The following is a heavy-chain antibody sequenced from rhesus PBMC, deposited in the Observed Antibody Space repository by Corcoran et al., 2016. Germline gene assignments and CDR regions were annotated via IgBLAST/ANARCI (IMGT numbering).Heavy chain of an antibody. CDR3: ARDSGVVVVVSATDAFDF. CDR1: GGTLSSGYYY. V-gene: IGHV4S12*01. J-gene: IGHJ3*01. Sequence: QLQLQESGPGVVKPSATLSLTCAVCGGTLSSGYYYWSWTRHPPGKGLEWAGGIYSKSERTNYTPSLKSRVTISKDTSKNQFSLKLSSVTATDTAVYYCARDSGVVVVVSATDAFDFWGQGLRVTVSS. CDR2: IYSKSERT. D-gene: IGHD2-39*02.